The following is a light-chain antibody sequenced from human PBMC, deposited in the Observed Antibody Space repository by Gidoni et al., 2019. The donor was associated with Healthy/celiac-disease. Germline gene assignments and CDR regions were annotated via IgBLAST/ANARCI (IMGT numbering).Light chain of an antibody. V-gene: IGKV3D-11*01. J-gene: IGKJ4*01. CDR1: QGVSNY. CDR2: DAS. Sequence: EIVLTPAPATLSSSPGERATLSCRASQGVSNYVAWYQQKPGQAPRLLIFDASNRATGIPTRFSGSSPGTDFTLTISSLEPEDLAVYYCQQRRNWLTFGGGTKVEIK. CDR3: QQRRNWLT.